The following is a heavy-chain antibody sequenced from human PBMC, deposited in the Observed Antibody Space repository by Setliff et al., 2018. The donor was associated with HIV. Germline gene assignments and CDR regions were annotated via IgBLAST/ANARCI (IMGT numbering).Heavy chain of an antibody. CDR1: GYSISSGYY. V-gene: IGHV4-38-2*02. J-gene: IGHJ4*02. CDR2: IYYSGST. CDR3: ARGGGGARRVIGS. Sequence: PSETLSLTCTVSGYSISSGYYWGWIRQPPGKGLEWIGYIYYSGSTNYNPSLTSRVTISVDTSKHQFSLKLSSVTAADTAVYYCARGGGGARRVIGSWGQGALVTVSS. D-gene: IGHD6-6*01.